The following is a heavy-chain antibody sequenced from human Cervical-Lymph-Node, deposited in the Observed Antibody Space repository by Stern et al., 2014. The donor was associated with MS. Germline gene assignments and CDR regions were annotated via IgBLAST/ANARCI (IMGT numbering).Heavy chain of an antibody. V-gene: IGHV1-69*01. CDR3: ALGGFGHYFEY. D-gene: IGHD3-10*01. J-gene: IGHJ4*02. CDR2: IIPIIGTA. Sequence: VQLVEAGAEVQKPWASGEVSCRAFGGTFSSSGISWVRPAPGQGLEWRGGIIPIIGTANYAQKYQGRVTITADESTSTAYMDLSSLRSEDTAIYYCALGGFGHYFEYWGQGTLVTVSS. CDR1: GGTFSSSG.